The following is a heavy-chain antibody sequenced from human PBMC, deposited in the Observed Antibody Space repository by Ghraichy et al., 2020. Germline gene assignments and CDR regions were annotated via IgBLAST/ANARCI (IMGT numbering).Heavy chain of an antibody. CDR3: ARGAYGSLDY. D-gene: IGHD1-26*01. J-gene: IGHJ4*02. Sequence: GEYLNISCAASGFSVRNNQMSWVRQAPGKGLEWVSVVYSGGTTNHADSVKGRFTISRDNSKNTLYLQMNSLRAEDTAVFYCARGAYGSLDYWGQGTLVTVSS. V-gene: IGHV3-66*02. CDR1: GFSVRNNQ. CDR2: VYSGGTT.